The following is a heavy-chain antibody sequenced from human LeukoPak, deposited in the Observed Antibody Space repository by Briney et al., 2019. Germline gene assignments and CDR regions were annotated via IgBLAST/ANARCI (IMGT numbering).Heavy chain of an antibody. CDR3: ARHAIIVVVTAIDY. Sequence: ASVKVSCKASGYTFTSYGISWVRQAPGQGLEWMGWISAYNGNTNYAQKLQGRVTTTTDTSTSTAYMELRSLRSDDTAVYYCARHAIIVVVTAIDYWGQGTLVTVSS. D-gene: IGHD2-21*02. V-gene: IGHV1-18*01. CDR2: ISAYNGNT. CDR1: GYTFTSYG. J-gene: IGHJ4*02.